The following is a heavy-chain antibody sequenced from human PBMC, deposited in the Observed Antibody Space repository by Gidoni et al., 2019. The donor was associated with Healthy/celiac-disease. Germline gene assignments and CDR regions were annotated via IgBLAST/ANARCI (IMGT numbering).Heavy chain of an antibody. CDR2: ISSSSSYI. V-gene: IGHV3-21*01. J-gene: IGHJ3*02. CDR1: GFTFSSYS. CDR3: ASDPGIAVAGSPPSDAFDI. Sequence: EVQLVESGGGLVKPGGSLRLSCAASGFTFSSYSMNWVRQAPGKGLEWVSSISSSSSYIYYADSVKGRFTISRDNAKNSLYLQMNSLRAEDTAVYYCASDPGIAVAGSPPSDAFDIWGQGTMVTVSS. D-gene: IGHD6-19*01.